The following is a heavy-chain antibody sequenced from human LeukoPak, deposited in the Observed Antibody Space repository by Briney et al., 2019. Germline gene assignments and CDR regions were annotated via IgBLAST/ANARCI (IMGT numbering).Heavy chain of an antibody. CDR2: INHNGNVN. CDR3: ARGGGLDV. CDR1: GFTFSSYW. J-gene: IGHJ6*02. V-gene: IGHV3-7*03. D-gene: IGHD3-16*01. Sequence: GGSLRLSCEASGFTFSSYWMNWARQAPGKGLEWVASINHNGNVNYYVDSVKGRFTISRDNAKDSLYLQMSNLRAEDTAVYFCARGGGLDVWGQGATVTVSS.